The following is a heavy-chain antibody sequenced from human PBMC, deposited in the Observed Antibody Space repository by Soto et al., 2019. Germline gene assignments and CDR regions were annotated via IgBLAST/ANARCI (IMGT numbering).Heavy chain of an antibody. CDR1: GFTFSSYA. D-gene: IGHD3-10*01. CDR3: AKDLYYYGSGSSVDY. V-gene: IGHV3-23*01. CDR2: ISGNGGST. Sequence: GGSLRLSCAASGFTFSSYAMSWVRQAPGKGLEWVSAISGNGGSTYYADSVKGRFTISRDNSKNTLYLQMNSLRAEDTAVYYCAKDLYYYGSGSSVDYRGQGTLVTVSS. J-gene: IGHJ4*02.